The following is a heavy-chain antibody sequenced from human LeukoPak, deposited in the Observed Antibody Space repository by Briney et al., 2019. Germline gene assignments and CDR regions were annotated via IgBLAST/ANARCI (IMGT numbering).Heavy chain of an antibody. Sequence: SETLSLTCTVSGVSISSSNSYWGWIRQPPGKGLERIGSIYYSGSTYYNPSLKNRDTQSVDPPKNQFSLKPSSGTAADPAVYYCARIGIAAAGTVYWGQGTLVTVSP. CDR1: GVSISSSNSY. V-gene: IGHV4-39*01. CDR3: ARIGIAAAGTVY. D-gene: IGHD6-13*01. J-gene: IGHJ4*02. CDR2: IYYSGST.